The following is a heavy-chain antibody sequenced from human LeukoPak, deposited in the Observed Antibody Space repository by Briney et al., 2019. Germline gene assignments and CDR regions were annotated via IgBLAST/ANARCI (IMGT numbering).Heavy chain of an antibody. D-gene: IGHD3-22*01. CDR2: ISTSGST. CDR1: GGYLSSYY. J-gene: IGHJ3*02. Sequence: SETLSLTCSVSGGYLSSYYWSWIRQPAGKGLESIGHISTSGSTNYNPSLKSRVTMSVDTSKNQFSLKLSSVTAADTAVYYCARANYYDSSGYSRGAFDIWGQGTMVTVSS. V-gene: IGHV4-4*07. CDR3: ARANYYDSSGYSRGAFDI.